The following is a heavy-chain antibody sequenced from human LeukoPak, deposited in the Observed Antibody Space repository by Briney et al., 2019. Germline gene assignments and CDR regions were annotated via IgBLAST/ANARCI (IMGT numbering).Heavy chain of an antibody. CDR3: ARDPRYRLPKYYYYYYMDV. J-gene: IGHJ6*03. Sequence: GGSLRLSCAVSGFTFSSYGMHWVRQAPGKGLEWVAVISYDGSNKYYADSVKGRFTISRDNSKNTLYLQMNSLRAEDTAVYYCARDPRYRLPKYYYYYYMDVWGKGTTVTVSS. CDR1: GFTFSSYG. V-gene: IGHV3-30*03. D-gene: IGHD2-2*01. CDR2: ISYDGSNK.